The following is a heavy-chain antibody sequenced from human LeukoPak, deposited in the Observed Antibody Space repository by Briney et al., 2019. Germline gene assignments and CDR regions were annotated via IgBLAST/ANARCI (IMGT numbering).Heavy chain of an antibody. CDR2: ISYDGSNK. D-gene: IGHD3-10*01. Sequence: PGGSLRLSCAASGFTFSSYAMHWVRQAPGKGLEWVAVISYDGSNKYYADSVKGRFTISRDNSKNTLHLQMNSLRAEDTAVYYCARSRARGIRDAFDIWGQGTMVTVSS. CDR1: GFTFSSYA. J-gene: IGHJ3*02. CDR3: ARSRARGIRDAFDI. V-gene: IGHV3-30-3*01.